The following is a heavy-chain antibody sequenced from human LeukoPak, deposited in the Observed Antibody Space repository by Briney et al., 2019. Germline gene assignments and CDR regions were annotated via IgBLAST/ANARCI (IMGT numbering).Heavy chain of an antibody. J-gene: IGHJ6*02. Sequence: PSQTLSLTCTVSGGSINTATYYWGWIRQPPGKGLEWIGSIYYSGTTYYNPSLRSRVSISADTSRSHFSLILSSVTAADTAAYYCVRHYDDFWSGDPYGMDVWGQGTTVTVSS. CDR1: GGSINTATYY. CDR3: VRHYDDFWSGDPYGMDV. D-gene: IGHD3-3*01. CDR2: IYYSGTT. V-gene: IGHV4-39*01.